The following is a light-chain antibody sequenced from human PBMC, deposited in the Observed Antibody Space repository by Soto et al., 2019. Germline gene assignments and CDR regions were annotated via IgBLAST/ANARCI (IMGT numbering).Light chain of an antibody. CDR1: QDISNY. V-gene: IGKV1-39*01. CDR3: CQSYSNPPET. Sequence: RHLAHSPSSLSASVGDRVTITCQASQDISNYFNGYQQKPGRAPQLLIYAGSYLQGTVTSGFCSSGCWRDVTLPTISLLPAEFSAVYCCQSYSNPPETFGQGTKVDIK. J-gene: IGKJ1*01. CDR2: AGS.